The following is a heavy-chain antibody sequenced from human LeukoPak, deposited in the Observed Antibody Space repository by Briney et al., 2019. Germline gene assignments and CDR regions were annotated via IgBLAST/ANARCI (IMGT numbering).Heavy chain of an antibody. J-gene: IGHJ4*02. V-gene: IGHV1-18*01. D-gene: IGHD1-26*01. Sequence: ASVKVSCKASGYTFTSYGISWVRQAPGQGLEWMGWISAYNGNTNYAQKLQGRVTMTTDTSTSTAYMELRSLRSDDTAVYYCARETYSGSSKPGPQYYFDYWGQGTLVTVSS. CDR2: ISAYNGNT. CDR3: ARETYSGSSKPGPQYYFDY. CDR1: GYTFTSYG.